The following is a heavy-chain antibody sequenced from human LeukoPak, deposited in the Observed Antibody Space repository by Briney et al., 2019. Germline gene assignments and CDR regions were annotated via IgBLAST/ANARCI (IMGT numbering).Heavy chain of an antibody. CDR1: GFTFNGYA. D-gene: IGHD4/OR15-4a*01. V-gene: IGHV3-30*02. J-gene: IGHJ4*02. CDR2: IRYDGSDK. CDR3: ARGYGENYLNY. Sequence: GGSLRLSCEASGFTFNGYAMHWVRQVPGKGLQWVAFIRYDGSDKYYADSVKGRFTISRDNSKNTLYLQLNSLIPDDMAVYYCARGYGENYLNYWGQGTLVTVST.